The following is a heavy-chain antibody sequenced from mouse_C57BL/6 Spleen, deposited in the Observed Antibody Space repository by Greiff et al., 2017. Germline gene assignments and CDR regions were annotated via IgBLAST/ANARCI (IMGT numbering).Heavy chain of an antibody. J-gene: IGHJ3*01. CDR3: AKGLYYGRPSWFAY. Sequence: QVQLQQPGTELVKPGASVTLSCKASGYTFTSYWMHWVQQRPGQGLEWIGNINPSNGGTNYNEKFKSKATLTVNKSSSTAYVQLNSLTSEDSAVYNCAKGLYYGRPSWFAYWGQGTLVTVSA. D-gene: IGHD2-1*01. CDR1: GYTFTSYW. CDR2: INPSNGGT. V-gene: IGHV1-53*01.